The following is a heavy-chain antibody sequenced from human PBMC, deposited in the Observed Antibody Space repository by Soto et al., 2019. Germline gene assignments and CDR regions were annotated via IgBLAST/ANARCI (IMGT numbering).Heavy chain of an antibody. CDR2: IDPTDSYT. Sequence: EVQLVQSGAEVKKPGESLRISCKGSGYSFTTYWITWVRQMPGKGLEWMGRIDPTDSYTNYSPSFQGHVTISADKSISTASLQWSSLKASDTAMYYCARHGYGYYDSSGYYSREDWFDPWGQGTLVTVSS. J-gene: IGHJ5*02. CDR3: ARHGYGYYDSSGYYSREDWFDP. V-gene: IGHV5-10-1*03. CDR1: GYSFTTYW. D-gene: IGHD3-22*01.